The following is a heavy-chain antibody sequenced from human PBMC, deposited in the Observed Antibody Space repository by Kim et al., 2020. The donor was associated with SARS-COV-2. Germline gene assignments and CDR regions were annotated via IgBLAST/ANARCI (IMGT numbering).Heavy chain of an antibody. CDR3: AGELKASYYYYGMDV. V-gene: IGHV3-11*06. J-gene: IGHJ6*02. Sequence: DSLKGRFTISRDNAKNSLYLQMDRLRAEDTAVYYCAGELKASYYYYGMDVWGQGTTVTVSS.